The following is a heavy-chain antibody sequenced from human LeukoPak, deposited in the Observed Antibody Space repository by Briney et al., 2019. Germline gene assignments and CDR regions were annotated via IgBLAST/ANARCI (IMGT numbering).Heavy chain of an antibody. V-gene: IGHV1-3*01. CDR1: GYTFTSYA. CDR2: ITAGNGNT. D-gene: IGHD6-13*01. Sequence: ASVKVSCKASGYTFTSYAMHWVRQAPGQRLEWMGWITAGNGNTKYSQKFQRRVTITRDTSASTAYMELSSLRSEDTAVYYCARLNSRAAAGDYWGQGTLVTVSS. CDR3: ARLNSRAAAGDY. J-gene: IGHJ4*02.